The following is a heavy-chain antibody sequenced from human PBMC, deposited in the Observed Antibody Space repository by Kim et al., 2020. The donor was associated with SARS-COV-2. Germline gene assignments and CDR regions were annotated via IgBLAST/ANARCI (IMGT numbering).Heavy chain of an antibody. D-gene: IGHD6-13*01. CDR1: GGSISSYY. CDR2: IYYSGST. Sequence: SETLSLTCTVSGGSISSYYWSWIRQPPGKGLEWIGYIYYSGSTNYNPSLKSRVTISVDTSKNQFSLKLSSVTAADTAVYYCAREGLGYSCPVDYWGQGTIVAVSS. CDR3: AREGLGYSCPVDY. J-gene: IGHJ4*02. V-gene: IGHV4-59*12.